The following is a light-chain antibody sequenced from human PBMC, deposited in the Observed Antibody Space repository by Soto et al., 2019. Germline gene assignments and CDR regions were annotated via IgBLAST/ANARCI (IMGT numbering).Light chain of an antibody. J-gene: IGKJ5*01. CDR1: QNIGNK. Sequence: EIVMTQSPATLSVSPGGRATPSCRASQNIGNKLAWYQHMPGQAPRVLIYDTSTRAAGIPARFSGSGSETNFTLTIITLQSEDFAVYYCQQYNTWRSITFGQGTRLENK. CDR2: DTS. CDR3: QQYNTWRSIT. V-gene: IGKV3-15*01.